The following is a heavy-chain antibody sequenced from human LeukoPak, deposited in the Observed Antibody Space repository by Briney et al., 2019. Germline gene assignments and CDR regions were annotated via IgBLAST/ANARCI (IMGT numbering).Heavy chain of an antibody. CDR1: GGSISSGGYY. V-gene: IGHV4-31*03. Sequence: PSQTLSLTCTVSGGSISSGGYYWSWIRQHPGKGLEWIGYIYYSGSTYYNPSLKSRVTISVDTSKNQFSLKLSSVTAADTAVYYRARAGYCSGGSCYDAFDIWGQGTMVTVSS. CDR2: IYYSGST. CDR3: ARAGYCSGGSCYDAFDI. D-gene: IGHD2-15*01. J-gene: IGHJ3*02.